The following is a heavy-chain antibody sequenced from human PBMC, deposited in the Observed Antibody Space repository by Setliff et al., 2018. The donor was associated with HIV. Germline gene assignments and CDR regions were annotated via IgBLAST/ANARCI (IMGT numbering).Heavy chain of an antibody. CDR1: GFTFSTYW. J-gene: IGHJ4*02. CDR2: IKQDGSGK. V-gene: IGHV3-7*05. CDR3: ATDCAVVGGTGSLDS. Sequence: RGSLRLSCAASGFTFSTYWMSWVRQAPGKGLEWVANIKQDGSGKNYMDSVKGRFTISRDNAKNSLYLQMNSLRVEDTAVYYCATDCAVVGGTGSLDSWGQGTLVTVSS. D-gene: IGHD1-26*01.